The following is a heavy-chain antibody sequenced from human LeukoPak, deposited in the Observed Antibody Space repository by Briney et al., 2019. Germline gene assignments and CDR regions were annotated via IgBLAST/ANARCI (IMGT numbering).Heavy chain of an antibody. J-gene: IGHJ4*02. D-gene: IGHD6-13*01. CDR3: ARGRYLTTSGGAAAGFLDY. V-gene: IGHV4-34*01. CDR2: INHSGST. Sequence: PSETLSLTCAVSGGSFSGYYWNWIRQSPGKGLEWIGEINHSGSTHYNPSLKSRVTTSVDTSQKQFSLRLTSVTAADTAVYYCARGRYLTTSGGAAAGFLDYWGQGSLVTVST. CDR1: GGSFSGYY.